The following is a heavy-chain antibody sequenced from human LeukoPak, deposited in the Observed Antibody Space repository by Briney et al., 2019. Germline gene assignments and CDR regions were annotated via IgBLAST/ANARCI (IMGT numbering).Heavy chain of an antibody. J-gene: IGHJ5*02. CDR3: ARELKSDYYDSSGYYDA. CDR2: ISAYNGNT. D-gene: IGHD3-22*01. V-gene: IGHV1-18*01. Sequence: ASVKVSCTASGYTFTSYGISWVRQAPGQGLEWMGWISAYNGNTNYAQKLQGRVTMTTDTSTSTAYMELRSLRSDDTAVYYCARELKSDYYDSSGYYDAWGQGTLVTVSS. CDR1: GYTFTSYG.